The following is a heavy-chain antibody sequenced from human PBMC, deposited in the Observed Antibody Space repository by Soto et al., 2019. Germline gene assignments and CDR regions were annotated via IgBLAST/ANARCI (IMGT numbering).Heavy chain of an antibody. CDR3: ARELDYGDLEYYFDY. CDR2: IYYSGST. D-gene: IGHD4-17*01. CDR1: GGSISSYY. V-gene: IGHV4-59*01. Sequence: SVTLPLTCTVSGGSISSYYWSWIRQPPGKGLEWIGYIYYSGSTNYNPSLKRRVTISVDTSKNQFSLKLSSVTAADTAVYYCARELDYGDLEYYFDYWGQGTLVTVSS. J-gene: IGHJ4*02.